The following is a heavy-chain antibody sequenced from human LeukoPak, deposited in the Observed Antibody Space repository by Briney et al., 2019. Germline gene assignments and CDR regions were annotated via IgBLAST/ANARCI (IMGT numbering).Heavy chain of an antibody. D-gene: IGHD3-22*01. Sequence: GRSLRLSCAASGFTFNSYGMHWVRQAPGKGLEWVAVISYDGSKKYYADSVKGRFTISRDNSKNTLYLQMNSLRAEDTAVYYCARPKDYYDSSGYYLNWFDPWGQGTLVTVSS. V-gene: IGHV3-30*03. CDR2: ISYDGSKK. J-gene: IGHJ5*02. CDR1: GFTFNSYG. CDR3: ARPKDYYDSSGYYLNWFDP.